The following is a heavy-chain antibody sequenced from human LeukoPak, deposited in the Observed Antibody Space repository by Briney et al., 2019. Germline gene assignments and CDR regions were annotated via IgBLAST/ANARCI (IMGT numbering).Heavy chain of an antibody. D-gene: IGHD6-19*01. CDR2: IYYSGST. CDR1: GGSISSYY. V-gene: IGHV4-59*08. CDR3: ARSIPEAGFVSAYDYYGMDV. Sequence: PSETLSLTCIVSGGSISSYYWSWIRQPPGKGLEWIGYIYYSGSTKYNPSLKSRVTISVDTSKKQFSLKLNSVTAADTPVYYCARSIPEAGFVSAYDYYGMDVWGQGTKVTVAS. J-gene: IGHJ6*02.